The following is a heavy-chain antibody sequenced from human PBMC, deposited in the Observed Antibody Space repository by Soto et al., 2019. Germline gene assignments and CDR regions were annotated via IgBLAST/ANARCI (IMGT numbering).Heavy chain of an antibody. CDR3: ARGPPIAVAAPYYYGMDV. Sequence: QVQLVQSGAEVKKPGASVKVSCKASGYTFTSYGISWVRQAPGQGLEWMGWISAYNGNTNYAQKLQGRVTMTTDTSPSTGYMELRSLRSDDTAVYYCARGPPIAVAAPYYYGMDVWGQGTTVTVSS. V-gene: IGHV1-18*01. CDR2: ISAYNGNT. CDR1: GYTFTSYG. J-gene: IGHJ6*02. D-gene: IGHD6-19*01.